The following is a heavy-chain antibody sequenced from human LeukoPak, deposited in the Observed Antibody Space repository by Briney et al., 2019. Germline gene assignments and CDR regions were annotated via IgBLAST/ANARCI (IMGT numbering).Heavy chain of an antibody. Sequence: SETLSLTCTVSGGSIRSYSWTWIRQPPGKGLEWIGYIYGSGSTNYTPSLKSRVTISVYTSKNQFSLKLSSVTAADTAVYYCARFGGVINDAFDIWGQGTMVTVSS. CDR3: ARFGGVINDAFDI. CDR2: IYGSGST. V-gene: IGHV4-59*08. D-gene: IGHD3-10*01. CDR1: GGSIRSYS. J-gene: IGHJ3*02.